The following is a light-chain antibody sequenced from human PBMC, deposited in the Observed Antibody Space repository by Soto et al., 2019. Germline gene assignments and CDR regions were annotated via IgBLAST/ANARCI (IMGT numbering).Light chain of an antibody. CDR2: AAS. CDR3: QQSYSTPIT. CDR1: QSISSY. V-gene: IGKV1-39*01. Sequence: DIQMTQSPFYMSASVGDRVTITCRASQSISSYLNWYQQKPGKAPKLLIYAASSLQSGVPSRFSGSGSGTDFTLTISSLQPEDFATYYCQQSYSTPITFGQGTRLEIK. J-gene: IGKJ5*01.